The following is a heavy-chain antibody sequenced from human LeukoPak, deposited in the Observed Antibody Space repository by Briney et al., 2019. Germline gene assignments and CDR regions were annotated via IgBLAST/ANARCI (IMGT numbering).Heavy chain of an antibody. V-gene: IGHV3-53*01. CDR1: GFTVSSNY. Sequence: PGGSLTLSCAASGFTVSSNYMSWVRQAPGKGLEWVSIIYSGGSTFYADSVKGGSTISRDNSKNTLYLQMNSLRAEDRAVYYCARGGSYLSAFDIWGQGTMVTASS. D-gene: IGHD1-26*01. CDR2: IYSGGST. CDR3: ARGGSYLSAFDI. J-gene: IGHJ3*02.